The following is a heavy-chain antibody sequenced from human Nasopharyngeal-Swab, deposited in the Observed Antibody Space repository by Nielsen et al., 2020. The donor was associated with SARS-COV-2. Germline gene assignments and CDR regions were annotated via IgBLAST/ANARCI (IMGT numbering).Heavy chain of an antibody. V-gene: IGHV3-33*08. Sequence: GGSLRLSCAASGFTFDDYAMHWVRQAPGKGLEWVAVIWYDGSNKYYADSVKGRFTISRDNSKNTLYLQMNSLRAEDTAVYYCARDYTLYYYDSSGPFDPWGQGTLVTVSS. D-gene: IGHD3-22*01. CDR3: ARDYTLYYYDSSGPFDP. J-gene: IGHJ5*02. CDR1: GFTFDDYA. CDR2: IWYDGSNK.